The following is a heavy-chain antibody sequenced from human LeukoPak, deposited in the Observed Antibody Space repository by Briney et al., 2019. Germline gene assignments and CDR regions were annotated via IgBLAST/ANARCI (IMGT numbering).Heavy chain of an antibody. D-gene: IGHD4-23*01. CDR2: IYYSGST. Sequence: PSETLSLTCTVSGGSISSSSYYWGWIRQPPGKGLEWIGSIYYSGSTYYNPSLKSRVTISVDTSKNQFSLKLSSVTAADTAVYYCARDLRVVTPAYAFDIWGQGTMVTVSS. CDR1: GGSISSSSYY. V-gene: IGHV4-39*07. CDR3: ARDLRVVTPAYAFDI. J-gene: IGHJ3*02.